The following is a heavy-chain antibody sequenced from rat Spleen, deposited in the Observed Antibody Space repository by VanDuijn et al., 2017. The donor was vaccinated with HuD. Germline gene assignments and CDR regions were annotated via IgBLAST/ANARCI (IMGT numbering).Heavy chain of an antibody. CDR1: GFTFSNYN. J-gene: IGHJ2*01. CDR3: ARRFYYYSSLDY. D-gene: IGHD1-2*01. CDR2: ISYDGSST. V-gene: IGHV5-7*01. Sequence: EVQLVESGGGLVQPGRSLKLSCAASGFTFSNYNMAWVRQAPKKGLEWVATISYDGSSTYYRDSVKGRFTISRDNAKSTLYLQMDSLRSEDTATYYCARRFYYYSSLDYWGQGVMVTVSS.